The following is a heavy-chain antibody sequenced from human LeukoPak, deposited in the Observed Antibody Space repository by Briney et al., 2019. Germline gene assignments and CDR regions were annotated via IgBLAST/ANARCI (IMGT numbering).Heavy chain of an antibody. CDR3: ARAMGYYFDY. CDR2: IRYDGSNK. D-gene: IGHD2-8*01. Sequence: GGSLRLSCAASGFTFSSYGMHWVRQAPGKGLEWVAFIRYDGSNKYYADSVKGRFTISRDNSKNTLYLQMNSLRAEDTAVYYCARAMGYYFDYWGQGTLVTVSS. J-gene: IGHJ4*02. CDR1: GFTFSSYG. V-gene: IGHV3-30*02.